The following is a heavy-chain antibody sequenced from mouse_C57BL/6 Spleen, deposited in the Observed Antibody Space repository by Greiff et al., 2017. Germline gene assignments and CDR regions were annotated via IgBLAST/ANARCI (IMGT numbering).Heavy chain of an antibody. CDR1: GFTFSDYG. CDR3: ARPSYYSNYLDY. J-gene: IGHJ2*01. Sequence: EVMLVESGGGLVKPGGSLKLSCAASGFTFSDYGMHWVRQAPEKGLEWVAYISSGSSTIYYADTVKGRFTISRDNAKNTLFLQMTSLRSEDTALYYCARPSYYSNYLDYWGQGTTLTGSS. V-gene: IGHV5-17*01. D-gene: IGHD2-5*01. CDR2: ISSGSSTI.